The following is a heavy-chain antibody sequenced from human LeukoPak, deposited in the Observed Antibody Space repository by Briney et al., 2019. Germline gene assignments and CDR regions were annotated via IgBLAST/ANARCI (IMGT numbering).Heavy chain of an antibody. CDR3: ARDPKSQLLLDY. D-gene: IGHD2-2*01. Sequence: ASVKVSCKTSGGTFSSSAITWVRQAPGQGLEWMGWINPYSGAINYAQKFQGRVTLTRDTSISTAYMELSRLTSGDTAVYYCARDPKSQLLLDYWGQGTLVTVSS. CDR2: INPYSGAI. J-gene: IGHJ4*02. V-gene: IGHV1-2*02. CDR1: GGTFSSSA.